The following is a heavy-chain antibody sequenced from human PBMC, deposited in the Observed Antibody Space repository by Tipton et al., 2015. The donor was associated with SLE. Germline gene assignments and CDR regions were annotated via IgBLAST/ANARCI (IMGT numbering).Heavy chain of an antibody. CDR3: ARDMVTGDFYYYMDV. D-gene: IGHD7-27*01. Sequence: SLRLSCAASGFTFSDYGMHWVRQAPGKGLEWMAIIRDDGTDKYYADSVKGRFTISRDNSKKTLYLQMNSLRDEDTAVYYCARDMVTGDFYYYMDVWGKGTTVTVSS. J-gene: IGHJ6*03. CDR1: GFTFSDYG. CDR2: IRDDGTDK. V-gene: IGHV3-33*01.